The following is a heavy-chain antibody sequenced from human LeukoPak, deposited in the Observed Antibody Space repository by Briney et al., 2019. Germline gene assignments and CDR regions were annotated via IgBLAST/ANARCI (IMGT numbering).Heavy chain of an antibody. D-gene: IGHD3-3*01. CDR2: ISGSGGST. CDR3: ATSGYYDFWSGHDAFDI. V-gene: IGHV3-23*01. J-gene: IGHJ3*02. Sequence: PGGSLRLSCAASGFTFSSYAMSWVRQAPGKGLEWVSAISGSGGSTYYADSVKGRFTISRDNSKNTLYLQMNSLRAEDTAVYYCATSGYYDFWSGHDAFDIWGQGTMVSVSS. CDR1: GFTFSSYA.